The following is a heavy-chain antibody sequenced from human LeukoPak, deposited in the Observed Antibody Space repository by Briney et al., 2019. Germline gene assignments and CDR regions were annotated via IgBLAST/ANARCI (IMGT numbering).Heavy chain of an antibody. V-gene: IGHV3-20*04. J-gene: IGHJ4*02. D-gene: IGHD2-2*01. CDR2: INWNGGST. Sequence: PGRSLRLSCAASGFTFDDYGMSWVRQAPGKGLEWVSGINWNGGSTGYADSVKGRFTISRDNAKNSLYLQMNSLRAEDTALYYCARAGQRYCSSTSCYNFDYWGQGTLVTVSS. CDR3: ARAGQRYCSSTSCYNFDY. CDR1: GFTFDDYG.